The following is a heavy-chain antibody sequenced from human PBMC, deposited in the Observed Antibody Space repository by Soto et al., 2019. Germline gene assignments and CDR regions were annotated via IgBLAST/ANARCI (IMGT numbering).Heavy chain of an antibody. D-gene: IGHD1-26*01. CDR1: GYTFTSYG. CDR3: AREGSRPYYYYCMDV. J-gene: IGHJ6*02. CDR2: ISAYNGNT. V-gene: IGHV1-18*01. Sequence: QVQLVQSGAEVKKPGASVKVSCKASGYTFTSYGFSWVRQAPGQGLEWMGWISAYNGNTHYAPKLQGRVTMTTDTSTSTAYMELRSLRSDDTAVYYCAREGSRPYYYYCMDVWGQGTTVTVSS.